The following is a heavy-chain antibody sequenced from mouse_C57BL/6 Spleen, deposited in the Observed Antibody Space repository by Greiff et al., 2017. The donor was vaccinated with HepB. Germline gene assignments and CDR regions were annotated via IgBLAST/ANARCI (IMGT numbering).Heavy chain of an antibody. CDR3: AREPPSYAMDY. V-gene: IGHV1-42*01. J-gene: IGHJ4*01. Sequence: VQLQQSGPELVKPGASVKISCKASGYSFTGYYMNWVKQSPEKSLEWIGEINPSTGGTTYNQKFKAKATLTVDKSSSTAYMQLKSLTSEDSAVYYFAREPPSYAMDYWGQGTSVTVSS. CDR2: INPSTGGT. D-gene: IGHD3-1*01. CDR1: GYSFTGYY.